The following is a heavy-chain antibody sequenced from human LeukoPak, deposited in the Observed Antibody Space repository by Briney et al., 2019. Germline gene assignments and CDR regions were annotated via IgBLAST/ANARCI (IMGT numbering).Heavy chain of an antibody. V-gene: IGHV4-39*01. CDR1: GGSISNYY. CDR3: ARPTVIWAYDAFDI. J-gene: IGHJ3*02. Sequence: SETLSLTCTVSGGSISNYYWNWIRQPPGKGLEWIGSIYYSGSTYYNPSLKSRVTISVDTSKNQFSLKLSSVTAADTAVYYCARPTVIWAYDAFDIWGQGTMVTVSS. CDR2: IYYSGST. D-gene: IGHD3-22*01.